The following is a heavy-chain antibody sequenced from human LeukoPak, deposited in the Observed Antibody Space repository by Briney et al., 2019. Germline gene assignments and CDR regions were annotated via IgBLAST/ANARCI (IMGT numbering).Heavy chain of an antibody. CDR2: INPNSGGT. V-gene: IGHV1-2*02. J-gene: IGHJ4*02. CDR1: GYTFTNYD. D-gene: IGHD3-22*01. Sequence: ASVKVSCKASGYTFTNYDINWVRQATGQGLEWMGWINPNSGGTNYAQKFQGRVTMTRDTSISTAYMELRSLRSDDTAVYYCARKGEDSSGWGYWGQGTLVTVSS. CDR3: ARKGEDSSGWGY.